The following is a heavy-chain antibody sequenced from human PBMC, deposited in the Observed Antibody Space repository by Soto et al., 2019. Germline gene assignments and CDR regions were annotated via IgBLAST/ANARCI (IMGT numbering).Heavy chain of an antibody. CDR3: AHCRGGVASF. V-gene: IGHV2-5*02. Sequence: QITLNESGPALVKPTQTLTLTCTFSGFSLNTRDVGVGWIRQPPGKDLEWLGVVNWDDDKTYSPSLKSRLTITKDTPKNQVVLRMTKMDPVDTATYYCAHCRGGVASFWGQGTLVTVSS. CDR2: VNWDDDK. CDR1: GFSLNTRDVG. D-gene: IGHD3-16*01. J-gene: IGHJ4*02.